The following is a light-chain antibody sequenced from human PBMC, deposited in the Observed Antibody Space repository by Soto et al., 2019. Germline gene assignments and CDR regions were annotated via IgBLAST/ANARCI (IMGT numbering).Light chain of an antibody. V-gene: IGLV2-11*01. CDR1: SSDVGGYNY. CDR2: DVS. J-gene: IGLJ2*01. Sequence: QSALTQPRSVSGSPGQSVTSSCTGTSSDVGGYNYVSWYQQHPGNAPKLMIYDVSKSPSGVPDRFSGSNSGNTASLTISGLPAEDEAYYYCCSYAGSYTVVFGGGTKLTVL. CDR3: CSYAGSYTVV.